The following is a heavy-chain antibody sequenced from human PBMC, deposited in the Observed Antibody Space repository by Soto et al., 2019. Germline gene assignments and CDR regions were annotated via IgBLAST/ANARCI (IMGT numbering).Heavy chain of an antibody. CDR3: AKGGRRISGWIGTFYYYGLDV. CDR2: FSGTENGT. J-gene: IGHJ6*02. CDR1: GFTFSSYA. D-gene: IGHD6-19*01. Sequence: EVLLLESGGGLVQPGGSLGLSCAASGFTFSSYAMSWVRQAPGKGLEWVSGFSGTENGTYYADSVKGRFTISRDNSKNTLYLQMNSLRAEDTAVYYCAKGGRRISGWIGTFYYYGLDVWGQGTMVTVSS. V-gene: IGHV3-23*01.